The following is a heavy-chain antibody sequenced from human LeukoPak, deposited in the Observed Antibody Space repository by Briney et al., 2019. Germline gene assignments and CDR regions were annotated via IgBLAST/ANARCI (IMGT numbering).Heavy chain of an antibody. CDR2: ISSSSSYI. CDR3: ARAMQQYYGSVITNTFDY. D-gene: IGHD3-10*01. V-gene: IGHV3-21*01. CDR1: GFTFSSYS. Sequence: GGSLRLSCAASGFTFSSYSMNWVRQAPGKGLEWVSSISSSSSYIYYADSVKGRFTISRDNAKHSLYLQMNSLRDEDTAVYCCARAMQQYYGSVITNTFDYWGQGTLVTVPS. J-gene: IGHJ4*02.